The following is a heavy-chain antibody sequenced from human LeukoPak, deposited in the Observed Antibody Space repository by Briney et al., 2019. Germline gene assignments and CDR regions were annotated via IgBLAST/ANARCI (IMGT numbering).Heavy chain of an antibody. Sequence: ASVKVSCKASGYTFTGYYMHWVRQAPGQGLEWMGWINPNSGGTNYAQKFQGRVTMTRDTSISTAYMELSRLRSDDTAVYYCARVSQSGYDTPLPDYWGQGTLVTVSS. V-gene: IGHV1-2*02. D-gene: IGHD3-3*01. CDR2: INPNSGGT. CDR1: GYTFTGYY. J-gene: IGHJ4*02. CDR3: ARVSQSGYDTPLPDY.